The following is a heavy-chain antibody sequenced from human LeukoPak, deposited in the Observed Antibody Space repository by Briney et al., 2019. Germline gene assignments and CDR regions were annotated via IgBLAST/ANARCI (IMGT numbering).Heavy chain of an antibody. CDR3: VKDRWIQLWGNFDY. V-gene: IGHV3-64D*06. CDR1: GFTFSTYA. Sequence: PEGSLRLSCSASGFTFSTYAMHWVRQAPGKGLEYVSAISSNGGSTYYADSVKGRFTISRDNSKNILYLQMSSLRAEDTAVYYCVKDRWIQLWGNFDYWGQGTLVTVSS. CDR2: ISSNGGST. J-gene: IGHJ4*02. D-gene: IGHD5-18*01.